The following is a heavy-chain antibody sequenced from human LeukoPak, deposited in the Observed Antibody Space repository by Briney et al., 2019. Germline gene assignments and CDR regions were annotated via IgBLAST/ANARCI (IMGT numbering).Heavy chain of an antibody. CDR2: INHSGST. CDR1: GGSFSGYY. CDR3: ARGSGLITMIVVVITKPKGIYDY. J-gene: IGHJ4*02. Sequence: SETLSLTCAVYGGSFSGYYWSWIRQPPGKGLEWIGEINHSGSTNYNPSLKSRVTISVDTSKNQFSLKLSSVTAADTAVYYCARGSGLITMIVVVITKPKGIYDYWGQGTLVTVSS. V-gene: IGHV4-34*01. D-gene: IGHD3-22*01.